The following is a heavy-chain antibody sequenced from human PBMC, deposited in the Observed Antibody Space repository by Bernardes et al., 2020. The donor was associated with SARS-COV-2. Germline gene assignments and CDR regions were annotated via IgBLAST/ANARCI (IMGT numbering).Heavy chain of an antibody. Sequence: ASVKVSCKVSGYTLTELSMHWVRQAPGKGLEWIGGFDPEDGETIYAQKFQGRVTMTEDTSTDTAYMELSSLRSEDTAVYYCATAPVVITDNWFDPWGQGTLVTVSS. J-gene: IGHJ5*02. V-gene: IGHV1-24*01. CDR2: FDPEDGET. CDR3: ATAPVVITDNWFDP. CDR1: GYTLTELS. D-gene: IGHD3-22*01.